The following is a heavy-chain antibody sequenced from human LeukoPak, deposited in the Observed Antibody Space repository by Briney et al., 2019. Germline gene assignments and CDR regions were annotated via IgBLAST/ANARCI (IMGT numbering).Heavy chain of an antibody. Sequence: GESLRLSCTASGFTFSNFWMGWVRQAPGKGLEWVANIKQDETEKFYLGSVKGRFTISRDNAKNSLYLQMNSLRAEDTAVYYCARAAYSSGWYYFGILLDYWGQGTLVTVSS. CDR3: ARAAYSSGWYYFGILLDY. V-gene: IGHV3-7*04. J-gene: IGHJ4*02. D-gene: IGHD6-19*01. CDR1: GFTFSNFW. CDR2: IKQDETEK.